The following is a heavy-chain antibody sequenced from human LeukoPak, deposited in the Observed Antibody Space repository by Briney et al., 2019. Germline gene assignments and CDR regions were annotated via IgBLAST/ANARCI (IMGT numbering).Heavy chain of an antibody. CDR2: ISGSGGST. CDR1: GFTFGSYA. D-gene: IGHD6-6*01. Sequence: GGSLRLSCAASGFTFGSYAMSWVRQAPGKGLEWVSAISGSGGSTYYADSVKGRFTISRDNAENSLSLQMNSLRAEDTAVYYCASAGGDSRSPLPFYYWGQGTLVTVSS. V-gene: IGHV3-23*01. CDR3: ASAGGDSRSPLPFYY. J-gene: IGHJ4*02.